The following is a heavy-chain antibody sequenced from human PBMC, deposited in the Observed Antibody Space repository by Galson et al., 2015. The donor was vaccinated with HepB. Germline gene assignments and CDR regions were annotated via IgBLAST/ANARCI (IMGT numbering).Heavy chain of an antibody. CDR1: GFIFSSYV. CDR3: ASIAVAGIYFDY. CDR2: ISSDGSIQ. V-gene: IGHV3-30-3*01. Sequence: SLRLSCAASGFIFSSYVMHWVRQAPGKGLEWVAVISSDGSIQYYADSVKGRFTISRDNSKNRLYLQMNSLRIEDTAVYYCASIAVAGIYFDYWGQGTLVTVSS. D-gene: IGHD6-19*01. J-gene: IGHJ4*02.